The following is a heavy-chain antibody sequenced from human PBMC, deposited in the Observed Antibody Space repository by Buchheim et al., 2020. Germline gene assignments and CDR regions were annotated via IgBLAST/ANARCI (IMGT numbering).Heavy chain of an antibody. D-gene: IGHD3-22*01. CDR1: GGSISSYY. J-gene: IGHJ4*02. Sequence: QVQLQESGPGLVKPSETLSLTCTVSGGSISSYYWSWIRQPPGKGLEWIGYTYYSGSTNYNPSLKSRVTISVDTSKNQFSLKLSSMTAADAAVYYCARSYYYDSSGYYYWGQGTL. V-gene: IGHV4-59*12. CDR2: TYYSGST. CDR3: ARSYYYDSSGYYY.